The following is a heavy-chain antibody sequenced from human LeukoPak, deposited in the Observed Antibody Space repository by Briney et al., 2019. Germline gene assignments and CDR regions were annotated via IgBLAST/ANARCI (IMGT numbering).Heavy chain of an antibody. CDR1: GGTFNNYA. Sequence: SVKVSCKASGGTFNNYAISWVRQAPGQGLEWMGGIIPIFPTANYAPKFQGRVTITADESTSTAYMELSSLRSEDTAMYYCARASHGFIITQASFDYWGQGTVVTVSS. V-gene: IGHV1-69*13. J-gene: IGHJ4*02. CDR3: ARASHGFIITQASFDY. CDR2: IIPIFPTA. D-gene: IGHD3-10*01.